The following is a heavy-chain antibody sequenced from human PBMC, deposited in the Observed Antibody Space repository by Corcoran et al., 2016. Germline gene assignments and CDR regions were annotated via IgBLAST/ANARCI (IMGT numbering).Heavy chain of an antibody. V-gene: IGHV3-33*01. Sequence: QVQLVESGGGVVQPGRSLRLSCAVSGFTFSSYGMHWVRQAPGKGLEWVAVIWYDGSNKYYADSVKGRFTISRDNSKNTLYLQMNSLRAEDTAVYYCARDHGGTYYPGAFDIWGQGTMVTVSS. J-gene: IGHJ3*02. CDR1: GFTFSSYG. CDR2: IWYDGSNK. CDR3: ARDHGGTYYPGAFDI. D-gene: IGHD1-26*01.